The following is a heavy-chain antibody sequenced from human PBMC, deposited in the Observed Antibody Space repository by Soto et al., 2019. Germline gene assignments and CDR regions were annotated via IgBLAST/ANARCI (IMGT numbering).Heavy chain of an antibody. D-gene: IGHD2-2*01. CDR2: INADGTST. J-gene: IGHJ4*02. V-gene: IGHV3-74*01. Sequence: GGSLRLSCAASGFTFSNSWMHWVRQVSGKGLEWVSRINADGTSTSYADSVKGRFTIARDNANNTLYLHVNSLRAEDTAVYYCVKVLARGVGVPRFYFDSWGQGALVTVSS. CDR3: VKVLARGVGVPRFYFDS. CDR1: GFTFSNSW.